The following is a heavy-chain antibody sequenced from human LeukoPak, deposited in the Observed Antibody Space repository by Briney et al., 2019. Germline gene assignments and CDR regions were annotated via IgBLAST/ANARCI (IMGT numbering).Heavy chain of an antibody. CDR1: GYTFTSYY. Sequence: ASVKVSCKASGYTFTSYYMHWVRQAPGQGLEWMGIINPSGGSTSYAQKFQGRVTMTRDTSTSTVYMELSSLRSEDTTVYYCARDRGSKRVAYCGGDCYIGYFDLWGRGTLVTVSS. CDR3: ARDRGSKRVAYCGGDCYIGYFDL. V-gene: IGHV1-46*01. D-gene: IGHD2-21*02. CDR2: INPSGGST. J-gene: IGHJ2*01.